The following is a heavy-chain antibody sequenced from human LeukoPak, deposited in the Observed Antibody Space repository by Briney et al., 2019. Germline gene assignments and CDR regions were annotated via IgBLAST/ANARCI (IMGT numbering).Heavy chain of an antibody. Sequence: GGSLRLSCEASGFTFDDYAMHWVRQPPGKGLEWVSGISWNSGSIGYADSVKGRFTNSRDNAKNSLYLQMNSLRAEDTALYYCAKDIHYDSSGCFDYWGQGTLVTVSS. CDR3: AKDIHYDSSGCFDY. CDR2: ISWNSGSI. CDR1: GFTFDDYA. D-gene: IGHD3-22*01. V-gene: IGHV3-9*01. J-gene: IGHJ4*02.